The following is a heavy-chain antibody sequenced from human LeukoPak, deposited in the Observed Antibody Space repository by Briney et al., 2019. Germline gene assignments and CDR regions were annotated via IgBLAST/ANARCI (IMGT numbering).Heavy chain of an antibody. D-gene: IGHD2-21*02. CDR3: VREEVTKFDY. V-gene: IGHV4-4*02. J-gene: IGHJ4*02. Sequence: PSGTLSLTCAVSGGSISSSYWWSWVRPPPGKGLEWIGEIFHSGSTNYNPPLKSRVTISVDKSKNQLSLKLSSVTAADTAVYYCVREEVTKFDYWGQGTLVTVSS. CDR2: IFHSGST. CDR1: GGSISSSYW.